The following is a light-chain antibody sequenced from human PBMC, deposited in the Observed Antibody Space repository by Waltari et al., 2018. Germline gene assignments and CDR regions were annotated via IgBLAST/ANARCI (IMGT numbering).Light chain of an antibody. J-gene: IGKJ2*01. CDR3: QQFGSSPRGT. CDR1: QSLSSSY. CDR2: GSS. Sequence: IVLTQSPGTLSLSPGDTGTLSCRASQSLSSSYLAWYQQRPGQAPRLLIYGSSNRATGIPYRFSGSGSVTHCTLIISGLEPEDSAVYYCQQFGSSPRGTFGQGTKLEIK. V-gene: IGKV3-20*01.